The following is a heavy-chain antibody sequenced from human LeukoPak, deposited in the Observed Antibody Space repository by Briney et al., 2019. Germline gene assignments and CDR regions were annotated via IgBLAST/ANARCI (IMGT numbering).Heavy chain of an antibody. CDR1: GFTFSSYA. D-gene: IGHD6-13*01. Sequence: GGSLRLSCAASGFTFSSYAMHWVRQAPGKGLEWVAVISYDGSNKYYADSVKGRFTISRDNSKNTLYLQMNSLRAEDTAVYYCARGPAAGTDLFFYYYGMDVWGQGTMVTVSS. CDR2: ISYDGSNK. J-gene: IGHJ6*02. CDR3: ARGPAAGTDLFFYYYGMDV. V-gene: IGHV3-30-3*01.